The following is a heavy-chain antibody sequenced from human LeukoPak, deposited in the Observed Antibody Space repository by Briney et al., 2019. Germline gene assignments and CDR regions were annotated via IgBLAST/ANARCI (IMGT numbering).Heavy chain of an antibody. Sequence: GESLLISCKGSGYSFTSYWIGWVRQMPGKGLEWMGIIYPGDSDTSYSPSFQGQVTISADKSISTAYLQWSSLKASDTAMYYCARGTLQGMDWFDPWGQGTLVTVSS. D-gene: IGHD1-1*01. CDR3: ARGTLQGMDWFDP. V-gene: IGHV5-51*01. CDR1: GYSFTSYW. CDR2: IYPGDSDT. J-gene: IGHJ5*02.